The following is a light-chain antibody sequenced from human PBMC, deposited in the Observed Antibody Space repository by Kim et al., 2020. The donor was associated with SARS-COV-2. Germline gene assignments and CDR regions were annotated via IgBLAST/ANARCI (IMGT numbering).Light chain of an antibody. CDR2: DAS. Sequence: LCTGETATLSCRASQSVSNFLAWYQQKPGQAPRLLIYDASNRAPGIPARFSGSGSGTDFTLTISSLEPEDFAVYYCQQRTNWPPFTFGQGTKLEI. V-gene: IGKV3-11*01. CDR3: QQRTNWPPFT. J-gene: IGKJ2*01. CDR1: QSVSNF.